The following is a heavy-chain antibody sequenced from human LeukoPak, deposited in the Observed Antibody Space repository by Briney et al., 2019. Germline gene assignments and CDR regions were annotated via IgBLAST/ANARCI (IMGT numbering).Heavy chain of an antibody. J-gene: IGHJ4*02. D-gene: IGHD6-19*01. Sequence: PSETLSLTCTVFGGSISSYYWSWIRQPPGKGLEWIGYIYYSGSTNYNPSLKSRVTISVDTSKNQFSLKLSSVTAADTAVYYCARSRALYSSGWYSLDYWGQGTLVTVSS. CDR1: GGSISSYY. V-gene: IGHV4-59*01. CDR2: IYYSGST. CDR3: ARSRALYSSGWYSLDY.